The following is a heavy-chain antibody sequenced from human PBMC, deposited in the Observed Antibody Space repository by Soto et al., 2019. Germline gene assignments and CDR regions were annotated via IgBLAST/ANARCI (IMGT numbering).Heavy chain of an antibody. J-gene: IGHJ5*02. Sequence: ASVKVSCKAPGNTLTVYYIHRVLQAPGQGLEWMGCFNPKSGGTKYAHKFQGWVTMTRDTSMSTAYMELSRLKSDDTAVYYCARGGPPLYDSFPGTYYDDVNYFDPWGQGTLVTFSS. CDR1: GNTLTVYY. CDR3: ARGGPPLYDSFPGTYYDDVNYFDP. CDR2: FNPKSGGT. D-gene: IGHD3-10*01. V-gene: IGHV1-2*04.